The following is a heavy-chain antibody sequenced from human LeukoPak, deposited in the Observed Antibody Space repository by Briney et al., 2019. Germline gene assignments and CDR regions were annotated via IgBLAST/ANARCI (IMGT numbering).Heavy chain of an antibody. CDR3: AKGSLSTVVTPPYFDY. J-gene: IGHJ4*02. CDR2: ISWNSGSI. V-gene: IGHV3-9*03. CDR1: GFTFDDYA. D-gene: IGHD4-23*01. Sequence: AGGSLRLSCAASGFTFDDYAIHWVRQAPGKGLEWVSGISWNSGSIGYADSVKGRFTISRDNAKNSLYLQMNSLRAEDMALYYCAKGSLSTVVTPPYFDYWGQGTLVTVSS.